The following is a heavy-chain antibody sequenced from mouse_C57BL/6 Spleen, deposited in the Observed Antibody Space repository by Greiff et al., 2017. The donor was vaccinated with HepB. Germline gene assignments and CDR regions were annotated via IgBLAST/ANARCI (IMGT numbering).Heavy chain of an antibody. CDR2: ISDGGSYT. CDR3: ARTYYGSPHGYFDV. CDR1: GFTFSSYA. D-gene: IGHD1-1*01. Sequence: EVMLVESGGGLVKPGGSLKLSCAASGFTFSSYAMSWVRQTPEKRLEWVATISDGGSYTYYPDNVKGRFTISRDNAKNNLYLQMSHLKSEDTAMYYCARTYYGSPHGYFDVWGTGTPVTVSS. J-gene: IGHJ1*03. V-gene: IGHV5-4*03.